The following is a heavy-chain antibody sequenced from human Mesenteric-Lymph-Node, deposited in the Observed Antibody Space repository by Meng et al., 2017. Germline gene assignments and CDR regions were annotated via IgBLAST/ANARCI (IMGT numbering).Heavy chain of an antibody. CDR1: GDSVSSNSAS. D-gene: IGHD6-13*01. V-gene: IGHV6-1*01. J-gene: IGHJ3*02. CDR2: TYYRSKWYN. Sequence: SQTRSLTGAISGDSVSSNSASWNWIRQSPSRGLEWLGRTYYRSKWYNDYAVSVKSRITINPDTSKNQFSLKLSSVTAADTAVYYCARAKQQPPLGLVDAFDIWGQGTMVTVSS. CDR3: ARAKQQPPLGLVDAFDI.